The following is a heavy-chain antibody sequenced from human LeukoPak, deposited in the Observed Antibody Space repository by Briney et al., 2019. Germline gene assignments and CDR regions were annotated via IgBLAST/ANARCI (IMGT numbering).Heavy chain of an antibody. CDR1: GFTFSSYA. CDR3: AKDLHYYESSGYCFDY. D-gene: IGHD3-22*01. V-gene: IGHV3-23*01. Sequence: PGGSLRLSCAASGFTFSSYAMSWVRQAPGKGLEWVSAISGSGGSTYYADSVKGRFTISRDNSKNTLYLQMNSLRAEDTAVYYRAKDLHYYESSGYCFDYWGQGTLVTVSS. J-gene: IGHJ4*02. CDR2: ISGSGGST.